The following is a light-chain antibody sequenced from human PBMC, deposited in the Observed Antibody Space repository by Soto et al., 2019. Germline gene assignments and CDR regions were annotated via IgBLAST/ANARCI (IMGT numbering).Light chain of an antibody. V-gene: IGLV1-44*01. J-gene: IGLJ2*01. Sequence: QTVVTRPPSASGTPGQRVTFSCSGSGSNIGSNAVNWYQQLPGTAPKLLIYFNTQRPSGVPDRFSGSKSGTSASLAISGLQSEDEADYYCAAWDDSLTGLLIGGGTKLTVL. CDR2: FNT. CDR3: AAWDDSLTGLL. CDR1: GSNIGSNA.